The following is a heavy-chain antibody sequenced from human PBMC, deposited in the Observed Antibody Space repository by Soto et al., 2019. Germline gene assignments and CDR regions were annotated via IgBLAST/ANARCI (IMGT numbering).Heavy chain of an antibody. D-gene: IGHD3-16*01. J-gene: IGHJ6*03. Sequence: QVQLVESGGGVVEPGRSLRLSCAASGFTFSSYAMHWVRQAPGKGLEWVAVISHDGSITYYSDSVKGRFTMFRDNSNNTLFLQMSSLRSEDTAIYYCAKDEYWESHFYYFMDLWGRGTTVTVSS. CDR2: ISHDGSIT. V-gene: IGHV3-30*15. CDR3: AKDEYWESHFYYFMDL. CDR1: GFTFSSYA.